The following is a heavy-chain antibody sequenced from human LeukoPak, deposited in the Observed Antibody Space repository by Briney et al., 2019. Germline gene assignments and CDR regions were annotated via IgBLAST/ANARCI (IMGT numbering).Heavy chain of an antibody. D-gene: IGHD6-13*01. CDR3: AKDLYSYSSSWSGY. V-gene: IGHV3-30*02. CDR2: IRYDGSNK. CDR1: GFTFSSYG. Sequence: GGSLRLSCAASGFTFSSYGMHWVRQAPGKGLEWVAFIRYDGSNKYYADSVKGRFTISRDNSKNTLYLQMNSLRAEDTAVYYCAKDLYSYSSSWSGYWGQGTLVTVSS. J-gene: IGHJ4*02.